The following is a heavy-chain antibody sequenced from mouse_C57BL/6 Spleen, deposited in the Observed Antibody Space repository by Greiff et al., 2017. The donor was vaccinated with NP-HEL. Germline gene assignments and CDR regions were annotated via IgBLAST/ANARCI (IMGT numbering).Heavy chain of an antibody. CDR3: ARVPSTVVADYYAMDY. D-gene: IGHD1-1*01. CDR2: IYPRDGST. CDR1: GYTFTSYD. J-gene: IGHJ4*01. V-gene: IGHV1-85*01. Sequence: QVQLQQSGPELVKPGASVKLSCKASGYTFTSYDINWVKQRPGQGLEWIGWIYPRDGSTKYNEKFKGKATLTVDPSSSTAYMELHSLTSEDSAVYFCARVPSTVVADYYAMDYWGQGTSVTVSS.